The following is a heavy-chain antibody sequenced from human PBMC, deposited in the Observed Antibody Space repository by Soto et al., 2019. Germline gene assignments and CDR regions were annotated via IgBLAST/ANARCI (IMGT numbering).Heavy chain of an antibody. V-gene: IGHV3-9*01. CDR3: VRATYFSDSSGYTRCLDY. D-gene: IGHD3-22*01. CDR2: ISWNSGNK. J-gene: IGHJ4*02. CDR1: GFTFDDYA. Sequence: EVQLVESGGGLVQPGRSLRLSCAASGFTFDDYAMHWVRQAPGKGLEWVSGISWNSGNKVYADSVKGRFTTSRDESKNSAYLQMNSLKTEDTAVYYCVRATYFSDSSGYTRCLDYWGQGTLVTVSS.